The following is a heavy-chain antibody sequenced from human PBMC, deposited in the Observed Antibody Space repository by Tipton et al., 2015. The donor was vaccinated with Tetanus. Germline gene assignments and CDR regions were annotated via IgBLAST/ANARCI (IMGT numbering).Heavy chain of an antibody. CDR3: AKAKTWINLWFGDA. Sequence: GSLRLSCEASGFNFISYTMTWVRQAPGKGLEWVSGVSGNGGSTYYADSVRGRFTVSRDNSENTLYLQMNSLRVEDTAIYYCAKAKTWINLWFGDAWGPGTRVTVSS. J-gene: IGHJ5*02. CDR2: VSGNGGST. V-gene: IGHV3-23*01. CDR1: GFNFISYT. D-gene: IGHD3-10*01.